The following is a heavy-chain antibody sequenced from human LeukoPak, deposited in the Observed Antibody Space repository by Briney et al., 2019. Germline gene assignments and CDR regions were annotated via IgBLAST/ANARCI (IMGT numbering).Heavy chain of an antibody. CDR2: ISSSSSYI. Sequence: GGPLRLSCAASGFTFSSYSMNWVRQAPGKGLEWVSSISSSSSYIYYADSVKGRFTISRDNAKNSLYLQMNSLRAEDTAVCYCARGVEVGAIWDYYFMDVWGKGTTVTVSS. V-gene: IGHV3-21*01. J-gene: IGHJ6*03. CDR3: ARGVEVGAIWDYYFMDV. D-gene: IGHD1-26*01. CDR1: GFTFSSYS.